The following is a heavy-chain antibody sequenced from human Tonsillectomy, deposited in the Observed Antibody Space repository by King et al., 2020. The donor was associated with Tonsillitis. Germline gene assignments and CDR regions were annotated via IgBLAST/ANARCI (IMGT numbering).Heavy chain of an antibody. V-gene: IGHV2-5*01. CDR1: GFSLSTTGVG. CDR3: AHRFQSYYYYGVDV. Sequence: FTLKESGPTLVKPTQTLTLTCTFSGFSLSTTGVGVGWIRQPPGKALEWLALIYWNDDKRYSPSLKSRLTITKDTSKNQVVLTMTNMDPVDTATYYCAHRFQSYYYYGVDVWGQGTTVTVSS. J-gene: IGHJ6*02. CDR2: IYWNDDK.